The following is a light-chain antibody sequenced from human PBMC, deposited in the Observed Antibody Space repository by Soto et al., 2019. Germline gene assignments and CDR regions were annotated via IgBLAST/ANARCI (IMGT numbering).Light chain of an antibody. CDR1: QSVSSN. CDR2: GAS. J-gene: IGKJ1*01. V-gene: IGKV3-15*01. CDR3: QQYNNSPRT. Sequence: EIVMTQSPATLSVSPGERATLSCRASQSVSSNLDWYQQKPGQAPRLLIYGASTKAAGIPARFSGSGSGTDLTLTIRSLQSEDFAAYYCQQYNNSPRTFGQGTKVDIK.